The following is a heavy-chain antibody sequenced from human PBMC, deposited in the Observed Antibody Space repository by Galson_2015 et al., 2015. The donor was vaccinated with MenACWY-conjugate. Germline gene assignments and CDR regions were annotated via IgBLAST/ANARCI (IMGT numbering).Heavy chain of an antibody. CDR1: GYDFSDFW. D-gene: IGHD2-2*01. CDR2: IYPGDFDT. V-gene: IGHV5-51*01. CDR3: ARGGRGPAASFHS. J-gene: IGHJ4*02. Sequence: QSGAEVTKPGESLKMSCQGSGYDFSDFWIGWVRQMPGKGLEWMGIIYPGDFDTRYSPSFQGQVTVSADKATSAAYLQWNNLKASDPALYYWARGGRGPAASFHSWGRGALVTVSS.